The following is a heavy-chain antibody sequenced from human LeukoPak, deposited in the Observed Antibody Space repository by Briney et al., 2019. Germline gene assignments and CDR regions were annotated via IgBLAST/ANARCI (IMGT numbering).Heavy chain of an antibody. Sequence: ASVKVSCKASGYTFTGHYMHWVRQAPGQGLEWMGWINPNSGGTNYAQKFQGRVTMTRDTSISTAYMELSRLRSDDTAVYYCARDQVPLPVIWSGHYYYYYYYMDVWGKGTTVTVSS. D-gene: IGHD3-3*01. CDR3: ARDQVPLPVIWSGHYYYYYYYMDV. V-gene: IGHV1-2*02. CDR2: INPNSGGT. J-gene: IGHJ6*03. CDR1: GYTFTGHY.